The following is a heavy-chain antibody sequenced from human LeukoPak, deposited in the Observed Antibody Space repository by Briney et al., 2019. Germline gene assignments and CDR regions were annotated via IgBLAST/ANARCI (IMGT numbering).Heavy chain of an antibody. J-gene: IGHJ4*02. V-gene: IGHV3-21*01. D-gene: IGHD4-23*01. CDR3: ARNYGGNSGWDY. CDR2: ISSSSSYI. CDR1: GFTFNNYG. Sequence: GKSLRLSCAASGFTFNNYGMHWVRQAPGKGLEWVSSISSSSSYIYYADSVKGRFTISRDNAKNSLYLQMNSLRAEDTAVYYCARNYGGNSGWDYWGQGTLVTVSS.